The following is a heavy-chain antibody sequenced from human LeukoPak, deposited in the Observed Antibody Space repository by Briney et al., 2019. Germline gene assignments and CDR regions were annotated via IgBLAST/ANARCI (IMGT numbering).Heavy chain of an antibody. Sequence: SETLSLTCGVSGGSITNTNYWTWVRQPPGKGLEWIGEVNLQGSTNYNPSLMGRVAIAVDTSENHISLQLTSVAAADTAVYYCAREGGPYRPLDYSGQGTLVTVSS. CDR1: GGSITNTNY. J-gene: IGHJ4*02. V-gene: IGHV4-4*02. CDR3: AREGGPYRPLDY. CDR2: VNLQGST.